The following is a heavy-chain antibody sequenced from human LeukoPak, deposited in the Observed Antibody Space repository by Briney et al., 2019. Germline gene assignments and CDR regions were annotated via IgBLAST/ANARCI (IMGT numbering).Heavy chain of an antibody. J-gene: IGHJ5*02. CDR1: GYTFTGYY. D-gene: IGHD2-15*01. Sequence: ASVKVSCKASGYTFTGYYMHWVRQAPGQGLEWMGWINPNNGDTNYAQKFQGRVTMTRDTSISTAYMELSRLRSDDTAVYYCARDRVGYCSGGSCYPNWFDPWGQGTLVTVSS. CDR3: ARDRVGYCSGGSCYPNWFDP. V-gene: IGHV1-2*02. CDR2: INPNNGDT.